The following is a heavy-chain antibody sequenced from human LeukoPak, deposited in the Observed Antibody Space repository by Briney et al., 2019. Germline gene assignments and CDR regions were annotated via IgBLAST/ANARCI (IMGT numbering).Heavy chain of an antibody. V-gene: IGHV3-48*04. CDR1: GFTFSSYG. Sequence: GGSLRLSCAASGFTFSSYGMTWVRQAPGKGLEWVSYISSSSSTIYYADSVKGRFTISRDNAKNSLYLQMNSLRAEDTAVYYCARRGGYNTYYFDYWGQGTLVTVSS. CDR2: ISSSSSTI. CDR3: ARRGGYNTYYFDY. D-gene: IGHD5-24*01. J-gene: IGHJ4*02.